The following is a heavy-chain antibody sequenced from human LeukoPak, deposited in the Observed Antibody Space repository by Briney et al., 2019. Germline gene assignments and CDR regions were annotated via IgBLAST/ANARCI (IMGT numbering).Heavy chain of an antibody. CDR3: ARVATGAYWFDP. Sequence: GGSLRLSCAASGFTFSSYAMSWVRQAPGKGLEWVSAISGSGGSTYYADSVKGRFTISRDNSKNTLYLQMNSLRAEDSAVYYCARVATGAYWFDPWGQGTLVTVSS. CDR1: GFTFSSYA. V-gene: IGHV3-23*01. J-gene: IGHJ5*02. CDR2: ISGSGGST.